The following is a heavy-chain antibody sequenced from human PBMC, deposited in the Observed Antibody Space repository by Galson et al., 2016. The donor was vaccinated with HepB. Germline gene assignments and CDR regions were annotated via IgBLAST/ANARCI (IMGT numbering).Heavy chain of an antibody. V-gene: IGHV3-7*03. J-gene: IGHJ4*02. D-gene: IGHD6-19*01. CDR3: ARDRGYSGWSYFDY. CDR2: IKQDGTEK. CDR1: AFTFRSFW. Sequence: SLRLSCAASAFTFRSFWMSWVRQAPGKGLEWVANIKQDGTEKYYMDSVQGRFTISRDNAKNSLYLQMNSLRADDTAVYYCARDRGYSGWSYFDYWGQGTLVTVSS.